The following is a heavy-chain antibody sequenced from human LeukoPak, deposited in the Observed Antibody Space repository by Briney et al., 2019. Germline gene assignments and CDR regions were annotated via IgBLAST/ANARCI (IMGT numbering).Heavy chain of an antibody. CDR3: AHRDGYSSDY. D-gene: IGHD5-24*01. Sequence: GPTLVNPTQTLTLTCTFSGFSLTTSAVGVGWIRQPPGKALEWLALIYGDDDKRYSPSLKSRLTITKDTSKKQVVLTMTNMDPVDTATYYCAHRDGYSSDYWGQGTLVTVSS. V-gene: IGHV2-5*02. CDR1: GFSLTTSAVG. CDR2: IYGDDDK. J-gene: IGHJ4*02.